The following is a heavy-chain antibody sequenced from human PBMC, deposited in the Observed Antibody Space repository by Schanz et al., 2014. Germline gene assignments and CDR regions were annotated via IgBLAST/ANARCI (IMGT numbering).Heavy chain of an antibody. CDR2: ISANNGNT. V-gene: IGHV1-18*01. CDR1: GYTFTSYS. CDR3: TRGGYSYALSAFDI. J-gene: IGHJ3*02. D-gene: IGHD5-18*01. Sequence: QVQLVQSGAEVKKPGPSVKVSCKASGYTFTSYSIHWVRQAPGQGLEWMGWISANNGNTNYAQKFQGRVTMTTDTSTSTAYMELRSLRSDDTALYYCTRGGYSYALSAFDIWGQGTMVTVSS.